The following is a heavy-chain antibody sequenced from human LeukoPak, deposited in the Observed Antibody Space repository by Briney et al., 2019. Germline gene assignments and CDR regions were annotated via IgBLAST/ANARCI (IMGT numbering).Heavy chain of an antibody. J-gene: IGHJ4*02. CDR1: GGTFSSYA. V-gene: IGHV1-69*13. Sequence: SVKVSCKASGGTFSSYAISWVRQAPGQGLEWMGGIIPIFGTANYAQKFQGRVTITADESTSTAYMELSSLRSEDTAVYYCARGRFSGEYFDYWGQGTLVTVSS. CDR3: ARGRFSGEYFDY. CDR2: IIPIFGTA. D-gene: IGHD1-26*01.